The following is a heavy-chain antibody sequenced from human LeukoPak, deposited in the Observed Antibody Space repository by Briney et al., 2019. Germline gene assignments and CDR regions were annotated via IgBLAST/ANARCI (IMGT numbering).Heavy chain of an antibody. Sequence: SETLSLTCTVSGGSISSYYWSWIRKPPGKGLEWIGYIYYSGSTNYNPSLKSRVTISVDTSKNQFSLKLSSVTAADTAAYYCARDGGSYSFDYWGQGTLVTVSS. J-gene: IGHJ4*02. D-gene: IGHD1-26*01. V-gene: IGHV4-59*01. CDR1: GGSISSYY. CDR2: IYYSGST. CDR3: ARDGGSYSFDY.